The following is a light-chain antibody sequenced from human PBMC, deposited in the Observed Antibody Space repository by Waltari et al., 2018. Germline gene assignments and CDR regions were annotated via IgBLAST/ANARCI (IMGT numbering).Light chain of an antibody. CDR1: QGVGKY. Sequence: EIVLTQSPGTLSLSPGERATLSCRASQGVGKYLAWYQQRPGQAPRLLLYHASIMATGIPARFSGSGFGTDFSLTISRLEPEDFAVYYCQKYDFLPATFGQGTTVEIK. V-gene: IGKV3-20*01. CDR3: QKYDFLPAT. CDR2: HAS. J-gene: IGKJ1*01.